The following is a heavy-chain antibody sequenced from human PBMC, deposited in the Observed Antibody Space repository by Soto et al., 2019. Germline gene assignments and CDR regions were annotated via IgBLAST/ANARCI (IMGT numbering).Heavy chain of an antibody. D-gene: IGHD6-6*01. V-gene: IGHV1-69*09. Sequence: QVQLVQSGTEVKKPGSSVKVSCKASGGTFSSSGFSWVRQAPGQGLEWMGMIVPSLDTTKYAQRFQARVTITADQFTSTAYMELSSLRSEDTAVYYWSRWPQARVTSDPYAVDVLGQGTRVIVSS. CDR3: SRWPQARVTSDPYAVDV. J-gene: IGHJ6*02. CDR1: GGTFSSSG. CDR2: IVPSLDTT.